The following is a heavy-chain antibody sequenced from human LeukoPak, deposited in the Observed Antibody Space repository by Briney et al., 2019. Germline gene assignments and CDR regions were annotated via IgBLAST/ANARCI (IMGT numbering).Heavy chain of an antibody. Sequence: SEALSLTCSVSGGSISSFYWSWIRQPPGKGLEWIGYIYYSGNTNYNPSLKSRVTISIDTSKSHFSLKLSSVTAADTAVYYCARHAENGSDRFDYWGQGTLVTVSS. CDR3: ARHAENGSDRFDY. J-gene: IGHJ4*02. V-gene: IGHV4-59*08. CDR1: GGSISSFY. D-gene: IGHD5-12*01. CDR2: IYYSGNT.